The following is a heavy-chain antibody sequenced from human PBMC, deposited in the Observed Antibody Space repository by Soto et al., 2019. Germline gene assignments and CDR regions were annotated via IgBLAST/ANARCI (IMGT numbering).Heavy chain of an antibody. D-gene: IGHD3-16*01. Sequence: APVKVSFQASGSSFTRYGISWVRQAPGQELEGMGWISAYNGNTNYARKLQGRVTMTTDTSTSTAYMELRSLRSDDTAVYYCARVEFWRRYGPPDYWGQESLVT. J-gene: IGHJ4*02. CDR2: ISAYNGNT. V-gene: IGHV1-18*01. CDR3: ARVEFWRRYGPPDY. CDR1: GSSFTRYG.